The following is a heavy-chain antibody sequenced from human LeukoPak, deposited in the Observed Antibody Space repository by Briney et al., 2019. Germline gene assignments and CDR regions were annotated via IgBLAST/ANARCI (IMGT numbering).Heavy chain of an antibody. V-gene: IGHV3-23*01. Sequence: PGGSLRLSCAASGFTFNNYAMNWVRQAPGKGLQGVSAVSGDGHRTFYADSVKGRFTIFRDNSMNTLSLQMNSLRVEDTAVYYCAKEQDNLLLLSHFDSWGQGILVTVSA. CDR2: VSGDGHRT. D-gene: IGHD1-14*01. J-gene: IGHJ4*02. CDR1: GFTFNNYA. CDR3: AKEQDNLLLLSHFDS.